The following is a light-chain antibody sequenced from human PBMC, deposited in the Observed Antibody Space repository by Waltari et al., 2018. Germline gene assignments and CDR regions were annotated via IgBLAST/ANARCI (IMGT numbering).Light chain of an antibody. Sequence: DIQMTQSPSTLSASVGDRVTITCRASQNINTYLAWYQHKPGKAPKLLIYGGSTLERGVPLRFSGSGSGTEFTLTISSLQPDDFATYYCQRYNSYSNTFGQGTKLEIK. CDR1: QNINTY. J-gene: IGKJ2*01. V-gene: IGKV1-5*01. CDR3: QRYNSYSNT. CDR2: GGS.